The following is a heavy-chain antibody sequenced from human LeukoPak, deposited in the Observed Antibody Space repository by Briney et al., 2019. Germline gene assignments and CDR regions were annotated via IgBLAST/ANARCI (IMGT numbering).Heavy chain of an antibody. CDR1: GGTFSSYA. V-gene: IGHV1-69*06. J-gene: IGHJ4*02. CDR2: IIPIFGTA. D-gene: IGHD1-26*01. Sequence: RASVKVSCKASGGTFSSYAISWVRQAPGQGLEWMGGIIPIFGTANYAQKFQGRVTITADKSTSTAYMELSSLRSEDTAVYYRARGGSYGGGDYWGQGTLVTVSS. CDR3: ARGGSYGGGDY.